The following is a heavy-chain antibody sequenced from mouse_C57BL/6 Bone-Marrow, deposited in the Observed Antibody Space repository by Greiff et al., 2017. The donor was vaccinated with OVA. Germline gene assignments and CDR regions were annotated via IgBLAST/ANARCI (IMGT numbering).Heavy chain of an antibody. V-gene: IGHV3-6*01. CDR3: ERERVYPAWFAY. CDR2: ISYDGSN. CDR1: GYSITSGYY. Sequence: EVKLMESGPGLVKPSQSLSLTCSVTGYSITSGYYWNWIRQFPGNKLEWMGYISYDGSNNYNPSLKNLISITRDTSKNQFFLKLNSVTAEDTATYCGERERVYPAWFAYWGQGTLVTVSA. J-gene: IGHJ3*01.